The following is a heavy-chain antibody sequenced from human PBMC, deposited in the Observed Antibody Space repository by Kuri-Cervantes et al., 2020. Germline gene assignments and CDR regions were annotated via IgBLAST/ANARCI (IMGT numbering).Heavy chain of an antibody. J-gene: IGHJ4*02. D-gene: IGHD1-26*01. CDR2: ISWNSGSI. CDR3: AKDNRGRGGGLFDY. V-gene: IGHV3-9*01. Sequence: SLKISCAASGFTFDDYAMHWVRQAPGKGLEWVSGISWNSGSIGYADSVKGRFTISRDNAKNSLYLQMNSLRTEDTALYYCAKDNRGRGGGLFDYWGQGTLVIVSS. CDR1: GFTFDDYA.